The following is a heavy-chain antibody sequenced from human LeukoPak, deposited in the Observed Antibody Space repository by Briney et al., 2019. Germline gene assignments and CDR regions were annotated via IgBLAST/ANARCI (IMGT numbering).Heavy chain of an antibody. D-gene: IGHD2-15*01. V-gene: IGHV3-48*04. Sequence: GGSLRLSCAASGFTFSSYSMNWVRQAPGKGLEWVSYISSSSSTIYYADSVKGRFTISRDNAKNSLYLQMNSLRAEDTAVYYCARDKYCSGGSCYSGGLDYWGQGTLVTVSS. CDR3: ARDKYCSGGSCYSGGLDY. J-gene: IGHJ4*02. CDR1: GFTFSSYS. CDR2: ISSSSSTI.